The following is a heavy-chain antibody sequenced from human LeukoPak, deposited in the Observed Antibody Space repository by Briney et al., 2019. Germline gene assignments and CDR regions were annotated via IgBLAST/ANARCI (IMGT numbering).Heavy chain of an antibody. D-gene: IGHD2-2*01. J-gene: IGHJ4*02. CDR2: IYYSGST. V-gene: IGHV4-59*01. CDR3: ARGSLGYCSSTSCSNDY. CDR1: GGSINSYY. Sequence: SETLSLTCSVSGGSINSYYWSWIRQPPGKRLEWIGYIYYSGSTDYNPSLKSRVTISVDTSKNHFSLKLSSVTAADTAVYYCARGSLGYCSSTSCSNDYWGQGTLVTVSS.